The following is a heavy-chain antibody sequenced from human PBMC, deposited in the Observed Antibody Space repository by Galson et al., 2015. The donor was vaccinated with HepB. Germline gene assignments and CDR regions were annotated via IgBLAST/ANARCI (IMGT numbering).Heavy chain of an antibody. CDR2: IKSKTDGGTT. CDR3: TTQSSGNLKKVLTADAFDI. J-gene: IGHJ3*02. Sequence: SLRLSCAASGFTFSNAWMSWVRQAPGKGLEWVGRIKSKTDGGTTDYAAPVKGRFTISRDDSKNTLYLQMNSLKTEDTAVYYCTTQSSGNLKKVLTADAFDIWGQGTMVTVSS. D-gene: IGHD1-14*01. V-gene: IGHV3-15*01. CDR1: GFTFSNAW.